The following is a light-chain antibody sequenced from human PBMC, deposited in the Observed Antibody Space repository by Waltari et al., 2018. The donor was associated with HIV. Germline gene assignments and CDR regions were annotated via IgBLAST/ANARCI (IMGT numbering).Light chain of an antibody. CDR1: SSDVGGYNY. Sequence: QSALTQPRSVSGSPGQSVTISCTGTSSDVGGYNYVSWYQQHPGKAPTLRIYEVSKRPSGVPERFSGSKSGNTASLTISGLQAEDEADYCCCSYAGSYTFVVFGGGTKLTVL. CDR3: CSYAGSYTFVV. J-gene: IGLJ2*01. CDR2: EVS. V-gene: IGLV2-11*01.